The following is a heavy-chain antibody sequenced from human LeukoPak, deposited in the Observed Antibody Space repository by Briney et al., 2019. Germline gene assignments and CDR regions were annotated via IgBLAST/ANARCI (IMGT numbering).Heavy chain of an antibody. V-gene: IGHV3-11*04. D-gene: IGHD3-3*01. CDR3: ARAARSGYFPYFDY. Sequence: GGSLRLSCAASGFTFSDYYMSWIRQAPGKGLEWVSYISSSGSTIYYADSVKGRFTISRDNAKNSLYLQMNSLRAEDTAVYYCARAARSGYFPYFDYWGQGTLVTVSS. CDR1: GFTFSDYY. J-gene: IGHJ4*02. CDR2: ISSSGSTI.